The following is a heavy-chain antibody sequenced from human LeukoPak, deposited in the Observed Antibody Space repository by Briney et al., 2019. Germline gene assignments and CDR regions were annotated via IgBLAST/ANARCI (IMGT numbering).Heavy chain of an antibody. CDR1: GGTFSSYA. Sequence: SVKVSCKASGGTFSSYAISWVRQAPGQGLEWMGRIIPILGIANYAQKFQGRVTITADKSTSTAYMELSSLRSEDTAVYYCARGSEQQWLPTGYYFDYWGQGTLVTVSS. V-gene: IGHV1-69*04. CDR3: ARGSEQQWLPTGYYFDY. J-gene: IGHJ4*02. D-gene: IGHD6-19*01. CDR2: IIPILGIA.